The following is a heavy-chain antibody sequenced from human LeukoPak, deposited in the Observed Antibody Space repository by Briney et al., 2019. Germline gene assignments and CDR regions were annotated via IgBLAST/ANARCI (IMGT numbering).Heavy chain of an antibody. J-gene: IGHJ4*02. D-gene: IGHD2-2*01. V-gene: IGHV1-2*02. CDR2: INPSSGGT. Sequence: VASVKVSCKASGYTFTGYYMHWVRQAPGQGLEWMGWINPSSGGTNYAQKFQGRVTMTRDTSISTAYMELSRLRSDDTAVYYCASTYCSSTSCALGFDYWGQGTLVTVSS. CDR3: ASTYCSSTSCALGFDY. CDR1: GYTFTGYY.